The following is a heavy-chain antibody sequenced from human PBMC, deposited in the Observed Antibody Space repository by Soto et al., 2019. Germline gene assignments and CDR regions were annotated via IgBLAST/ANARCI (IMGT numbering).Heavy chain of an antibody. Sequence: EVQLVESGGGLVQPGESLRLSCAASGFTFDYYWMHWVRQAPGKGLVWVSRVHSDGTTTTYADSVKGRFTISRDNARNRVSLHMSCLRAEDRAIYSCARGDRGGCDLWGHGTVVTVSS. J-gene: IGHJ3*01. CDR1: GFTFDYYW. V-gene: IGHV3-74*01. CDR3: ARGDRGGCDL. D-gene: IGHD3-16*01. CDR2: VHSDGTTT.